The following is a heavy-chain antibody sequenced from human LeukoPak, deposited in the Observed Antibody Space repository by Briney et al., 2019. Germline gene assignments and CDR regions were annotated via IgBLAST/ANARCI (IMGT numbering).Heavy chain of an antibody. Sequence: GGSLRLSCAASGFTFSSYAMSWVRQAPGKGLEWVSYISPRSETIFYAESVQGRFAVSRGDAKGSLYLQMHTLRVEDTAVYYCARIDGPTVFTYYMDLWGKGTTVTVAS. V-gene: IGHV3-48*04. J-gene: IGHJ6*03. D-gene: IGHD3-16*01. CDR2: ISPRSETI. CDR3: ARIDGPTVFTYYMDL. CDR1: GFTFSSYA.